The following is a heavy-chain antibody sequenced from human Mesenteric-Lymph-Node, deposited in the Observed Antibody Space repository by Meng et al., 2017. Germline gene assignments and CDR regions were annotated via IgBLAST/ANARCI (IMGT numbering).Heavy chain of an antibody. Sequence: QVEVLESGGGVGPPGGSLRLSCAASGFTFSSYAMSWVRQAPGKGLEWVAVISYDGSNKYYADSVKGRFTISRDNSKNTLYLQMNSLRAEDMAVYYCARVRGDYWGQGTLVTVSS. CDR2: ISYDGSNK. D-gene: IGHD3-10*01. V-gene: IGHV3-30*04. J-gene: IGHJ4*02. CDR3: ARVRGDY. CDR1: GFTFSSYA.